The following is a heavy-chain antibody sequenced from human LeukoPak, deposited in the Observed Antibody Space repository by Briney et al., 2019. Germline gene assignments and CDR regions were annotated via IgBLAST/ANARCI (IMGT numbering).Heavy chain of an antibody. CDR1: GFTFTSSA. V-gene: IGHV1-58*02. Sequence: GASVKVSCKASGFTFTSSAMQWVRQARGQRLEWIGWIVVGSGNTNYAQKFQERVTITRDMSTSTAYMELSSLRSEDTAVYYCAATGYSGSCYGALDIWGQGTMVTVSS. CDR2: IVVGSGNT. J-gene: IGHJ3*02. D-gene: IGHD1-26*01. CDR3: AATGYSGSCYGALDI.